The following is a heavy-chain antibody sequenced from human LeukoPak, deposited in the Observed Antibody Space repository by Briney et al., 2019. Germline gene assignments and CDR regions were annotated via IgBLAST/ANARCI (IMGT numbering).Heavy chain of an antibody. V-gene: IGHV3-30*04. CDR2: ISYDGSNT. D-gene: IGHD5-24*01. CDR1: GFTFSSHA. J-gene: IGHJ4*02. CDR3: ARGGRDGYNLPLDY. Sequence: GGSLRLSCAASGFTFSSHALHWVRQAPGKGLEWVALISYDGSNTYYADSVKGRFTISRDNSKNTLHLQMNSLTAEDTAVYYCARGGRDGYNLPLDYWGQGTLVTVSS.